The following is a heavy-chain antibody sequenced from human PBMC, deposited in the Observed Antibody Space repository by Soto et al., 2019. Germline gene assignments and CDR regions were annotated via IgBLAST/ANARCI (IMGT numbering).Heavy chain of an antibody. J-gene: IGHJ5*02. Sequence: SETLSLTCTVSGGSISSSSYYWGWIRQPPGKGLEWIGSIYYSGSTYYNPSLKSRVTISVDTSKNQFSLKLSSVTAADSAVYYCACRDLVVAAGGREDGNWFYPWGQGTLVSVSS. CDR3: ACRDLVVAAGGREDGNWFYP. CDR1: GGSISSSSYY. CDR2: IYYSGST. V-gene: IGHV4-39*01. D-gene: IGHD2-15*01.